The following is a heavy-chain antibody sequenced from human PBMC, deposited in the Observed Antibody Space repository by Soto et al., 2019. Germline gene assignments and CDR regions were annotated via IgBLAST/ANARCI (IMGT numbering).Heavy chain of an antibody. CDR1: GGTFSSYA. CDR2: IIPIFGTA. Sequence: GASVKVSCKASGGTFSSYAISWVRQAPGQGLEWMGGIIPIFGTANYAQKFQGRVTITADKSTSTAYMELSSLRSEDTAVYYCALQIPPTIVATITELDYWGQGTLVTVS. J-gene: IGHJ4*02. CDR3: ALQIPPTIVATITELDY. V-gene: IGHV1-69*06. D-gene: IGHD5-12*01.